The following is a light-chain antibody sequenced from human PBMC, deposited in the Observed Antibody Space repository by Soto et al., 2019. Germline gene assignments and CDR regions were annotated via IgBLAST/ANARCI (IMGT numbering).Light chain of an antibody. J-gene: IGKJ2*01. Sequence: DIQMTQSPSSLSASVGDGVTITCQASQGIGDYLVWYQQKPGKAPELLIYDGSSLATGVPSRFSGSRSGTEFSFTISSLQPEDFATYYCQQYDNVPHTFGQGTKVDIK. CDR1: QGIGDY. V-gene: IGKV1-33*01. CDR2: DGS. CDR3: QQYDNVPHT.